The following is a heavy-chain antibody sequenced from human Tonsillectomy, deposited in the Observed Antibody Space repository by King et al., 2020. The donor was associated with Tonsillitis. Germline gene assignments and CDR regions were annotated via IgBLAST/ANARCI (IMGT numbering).Heavy chain of an antibody. Sequence: VQLVESGGGVVQPGRSLRLSCAASGFTFSSYAMHWVRQAPGKGLEWVAVISYDGSNKYYADSVKGRFTISRDNSKNKLYLQMNSLRGEETAVYYCARDGRELTGDYYFDCWGQGTLVTVSS. J-gene: IGHJ4*02. CDR1: GFTFSSYA. D-gene: IGHD7-27*01. CDR2: ISYDGSNK. V-gene: IGHV3-30-3*01. CDR3: ARDGRELTGDYYFDC.